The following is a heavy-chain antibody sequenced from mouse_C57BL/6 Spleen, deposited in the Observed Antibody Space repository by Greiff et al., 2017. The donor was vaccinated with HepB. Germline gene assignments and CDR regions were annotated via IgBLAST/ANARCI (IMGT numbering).Heavy chain of an antibody. V-gene: IGHV1-50*01. CDR3: ARVIEGIRSAMDY. CDR1: GYTFTSYW. CDR2: IDPSDSYT. J-gene: IGHJ4*01. D-gene: IGHD1-1*01. Sequence: QVQLQQPGAELVKPGASVKLSCKASGYTFTSYWMQWVKQRPGQGLEWIGEIDPSDSYTNSNQKFKGKATLTVDTSSSSAYMQLSSLTSEDSAVYYCARVIEGIRSAMDYWGQGTSVTVAS.